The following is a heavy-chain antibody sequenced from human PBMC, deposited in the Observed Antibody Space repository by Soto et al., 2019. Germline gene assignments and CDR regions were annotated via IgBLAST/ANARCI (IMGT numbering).Heavy chain of an antibody. CDR1: GFTFSSYA. CDR3: AKPLYYGGNSYGMDV. J-gene: IGHJ6*02. D-gene: IGHD4-17*01. Sequence: GGSLRLSCAASGFTFSSYAMSWVRQAPGKGLEWVSAISGSGGSTYYADSVKGRFTISRDNSKNTLYLQMNSLRAEDTAVYYCAKPLYYGGNSYGMDVWGQGTTVPVSS. CDR2: ISGSGGST. V-gene: IGHV3-23*01.